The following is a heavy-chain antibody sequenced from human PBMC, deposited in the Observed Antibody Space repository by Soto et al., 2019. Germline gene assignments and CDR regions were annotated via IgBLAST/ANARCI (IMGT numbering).Heavy chain of an antibody. CDR1: GYSFTRYL. J-gene: IGHJ6*02. Sequence: GESLKLSCTGSGYSFTRYLIGWVRQMPGKGLEWMGIIYPGDSDTRYSPSFQGQVTISADKSISTAYLQWSSLKASDTAMYYCARQASTIFGVVKDYYYYYGMDVWGQGTTVTVSS. CDR2: IYPGDSDT. V-gene: IGHV5-51*01. D-gene: IGHD3-3*01. CDR3: ARQASTIFGVVKDYYYYYGMDV.